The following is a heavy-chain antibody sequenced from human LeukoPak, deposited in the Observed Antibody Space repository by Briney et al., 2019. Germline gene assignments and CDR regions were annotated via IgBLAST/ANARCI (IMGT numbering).Heavy chain of an antibody. V-gene: IGHV3-23*01. CDR3: AKEKLFWFRDLDY. J-gene: IGHJ4*02. CDR2: ISGSGGTT. Sequence: GGSLRLSCAASGFTFSSYAMSWVRQAPGKGLECVSSISGSGGTTYYADSVKGRFTISRDNSKNTLVLQMNSLRAEDTAVYYCAKEKLFWFRDLDYWGQGTLVTVSS. CDR1: GFTFSSYA. D-gene: IGHD3-10*01.